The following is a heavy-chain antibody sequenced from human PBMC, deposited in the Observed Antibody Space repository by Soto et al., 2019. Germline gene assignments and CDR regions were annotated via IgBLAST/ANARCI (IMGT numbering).Heavy chain of an antibody. D-gene: IGHD1-1*01. V-gene: IGHV4-31*03. CDR3: ARGSQLERDALDI. J-gene: IGHJ3*02. Sequence: QVQLQESGPGLVKPSQTLSLTCSVSGVSINSGGYYWSWIRHHPWKGLEWIGYIYYTANTFYNPSLKSRVAMSLDTSKNQFSLKLSSVTAADTAVYYCARGSQLERDALDIWGQGTMVTVSS. CDR2: IYYTANT. CDR1: GVSINSGGYY.